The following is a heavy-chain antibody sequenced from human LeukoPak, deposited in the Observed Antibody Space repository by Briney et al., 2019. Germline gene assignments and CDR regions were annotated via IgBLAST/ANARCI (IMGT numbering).Heavy chain of an antibody. Sequence: SETLSLTCTVSGASIRSYYWSWIRQAPGKGLEWIGYRDKSGWSKFDPSLESRVSISVDMSENQFSLKVTSVSAADTAVYYCAGGVAVVGAADYWGQGTLVTVSS. CDR2: RDKSGWS. CDR3: AGGVAVVGAADY. J-gene: IGHJ4*02. V-gene: IGHV4-59*01. CDR1: GASIRSYY. D-gene: IGHD6-13*01.